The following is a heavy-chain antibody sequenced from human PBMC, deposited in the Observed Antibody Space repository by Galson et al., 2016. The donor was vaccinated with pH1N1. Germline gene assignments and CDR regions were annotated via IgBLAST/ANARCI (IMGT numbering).Heavy chain of an antibody. CDR2: IKQNGNKK. J-gene: IGHJ6*02. D-gene: IGHD3/OR15-3a*01. V-gene: IGHV3-7*01. Sequence: SLRLSCAASGFTFTSYWMNWVRQAPGKGLEWVANIKQNGNKKYYVDSVKGRFTISRDNAKNSVYLQMNSLRAEDTAVCYCVRDRRFLDDYYYGMDVWGHGTTVTVSS. CDR1: GFTFTSYW. CDR3: VRDRRFLDDYYYGMDV.